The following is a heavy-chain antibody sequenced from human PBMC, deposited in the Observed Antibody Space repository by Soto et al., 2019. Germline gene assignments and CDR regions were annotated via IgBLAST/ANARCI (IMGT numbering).Heavy chain of an antibody. J-gene: IGHJ4*02. Sequence: GGSLRLSWVASGFTVDDYGMHWVRQAPGKGLEWVSGISANGDNVDYADSVKGRFTLSRDNAKNSLFLQMNSLRPEDTALYYCAKDMKWGGMTTIHYFDSWGQGT. D-gene: IGHD4-17*01. CDR3: AKDMKWGGMTTIHYFDS. CDR1: GFTVDDYG. V-gene: IGHV3-9*01. CDR2: ISANGDNV.